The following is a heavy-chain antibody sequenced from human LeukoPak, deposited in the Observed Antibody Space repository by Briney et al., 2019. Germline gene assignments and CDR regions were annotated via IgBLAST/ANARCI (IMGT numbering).Heavy chain of an antibody. Sequence: GGSLRLSCAASGSTFSSYWMSWVRQAPGKGLEWVAVISYDESNKYYADSVKGRFTISRDNSKNTLYLQMNSLRAEDTAVYYCARGAEQWLVRAFDIWGQGTMVTVSS. J-gene: IGHJ3*02. CDR1: GSTFSSYW. D-gene: IGHD6-19*01. CDR2: ISYDESNK. V-gene: IGHV3-30-3*01. CDR3: ARGAEQWLVRAFDI.